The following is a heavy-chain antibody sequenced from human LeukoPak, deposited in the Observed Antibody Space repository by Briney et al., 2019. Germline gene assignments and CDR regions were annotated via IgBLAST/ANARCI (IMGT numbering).Heavy chain of an antibody. CDR1: GFTFNNYA. CDR3: ARGTAYYYGMDV. D-gene: IGHD5-18*01. J-gene: IGHJ6*02. Sequence: PGGSLRLSCAASGFTFNNYAMHWVRQAPGKGLEWVTIMSSNGNSRFYANSVRGRFTAPRDSSNNTLYLQMNGLSAKDTAVYYCARGTAYYYGMDVWGQGTTVIVSS. V-gene: IGHV3-30*01. CDR2: MSSNGNSR.